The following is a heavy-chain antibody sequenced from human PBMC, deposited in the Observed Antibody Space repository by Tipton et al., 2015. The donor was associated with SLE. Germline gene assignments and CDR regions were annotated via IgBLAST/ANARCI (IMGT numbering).Heavy chain of an antibody. J-gene: IGHJ4*02. V-gene: IGHV4-59*11. CDR2: IYYSGST. D-gene: IGHD6-6*01. CDR3: AREGRREQLALDY. Sequence: TLSLTCTVSGGSISSHYWSWIRQPPGKGLEWIGYIYYSGSTYYNPSLKSRVTISADTSKNQFSLKLSSVTAADTAVYYCAREGRREQLALDYWGQGTLVTVSS. CDR1: GGSISSHY.